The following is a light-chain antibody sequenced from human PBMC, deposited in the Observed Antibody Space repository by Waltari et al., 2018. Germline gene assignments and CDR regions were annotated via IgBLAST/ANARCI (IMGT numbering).Light chain of an antibody. CDR1: QSISSY. CDR2: KAS. CDR3: QQYNRYST. V-gene: IGKV1-5*03. Sequence: DIQMTQSPSTLSASVGDRVTITCRASQSISSYLAWYQQKPGKAPKLLISKASTLGSGVPARFSGSGSGTEFTLTISSLQPDDFATYYCQQYNRYSTFGQGTKVEI. J-gene: IGKJ1*01.